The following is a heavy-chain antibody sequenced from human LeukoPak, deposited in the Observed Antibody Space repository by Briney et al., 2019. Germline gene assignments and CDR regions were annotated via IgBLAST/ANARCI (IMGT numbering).Heavy chain of an antibody. CDR1: GDSVSNYG. D-gene: IGHD3-10*01. CDR2: VHASGINSD. J-gene: IGHJ4*02. V-gene: IGHV4-59*02. CDR3: ARDNFGSLDF. Sequence: SETLSLSCSVSGDSVSNYGWSWVRQPPGQGLEWIGYVHASGINSDNQNPSLKSRVTISVDTSRNQFSLRLNSVTAADTAIYYCARDNFGSLDFWGQGALVTVSS.